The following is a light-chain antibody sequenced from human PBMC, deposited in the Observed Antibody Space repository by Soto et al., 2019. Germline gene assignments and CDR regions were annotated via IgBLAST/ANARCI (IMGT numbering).Light chain of an antibody. CDR3: QQYHNWPIT. CDR2: YAS. V-gene: IGKV3-15*01. Sequence: EIVLTQSPATLSVSPGEGVTLSCRASQTIKNLLAWYQQRPGQSPRLLFYYASTRATGVPARFSGSGSGTEFTLAISSLQSEDFATYYCQQYHNWPITFGQGTRLEIK. J-gene: IGKJ5*01. CDR1: QTIKNL.